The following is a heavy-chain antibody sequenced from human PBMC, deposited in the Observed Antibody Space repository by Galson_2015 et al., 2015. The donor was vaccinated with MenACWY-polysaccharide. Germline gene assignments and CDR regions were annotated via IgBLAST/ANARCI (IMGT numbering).Heavy chain of an antibody. Sequence: SLRLSCAASGFTFNRFRMSWVRQAPLKGLEWVSGIGATGGDTHYADPVKGRFSISRDNSKNTLFLQMNSLRAEDTAIYYCARDRITGDSRGVFAYRVQGILVTVSA. V-gene: IGHV3-23*01. CDR2: IGATGGDT. CDR3: ARDRITGDSRGVFAY. D-gene: IGHD1-14*01. J-gene: IGHJ4*02. CDR1: GFTFNRFR.